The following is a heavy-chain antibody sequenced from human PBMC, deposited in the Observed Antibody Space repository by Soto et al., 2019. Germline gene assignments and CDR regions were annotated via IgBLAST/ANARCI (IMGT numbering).Heavy chain of an antibody. D-gene: IGHD6-6*01. Sequence: ASVKVSCKASGGTFSSYAISWVRQAPGQGLEWMGGIIPIFGTANYAQKFQGRVTITADESTSTAYMELSSLRSEDTAVYYCARGPHSRPSLEPTDYWGQGTLVTVSS. J-gene: IGHJ4*02. V-gene: IGHV1-69*13. CDR3: ARGPHSRPSLEPTDY. CDR1: GGTFSSYA. CDR2: IIPIFGTA.